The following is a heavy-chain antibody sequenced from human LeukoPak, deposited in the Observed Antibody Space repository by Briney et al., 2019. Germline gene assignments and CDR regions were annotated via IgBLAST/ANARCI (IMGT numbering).Heavy chain of an antibody. V-gene: IGHV4-59*06. D-gene: IGHD5-12*01. CDR3: ARGGGSGYDYTYYYYYMDV. CDR2: IYYSGST. J-gene: IGHJ6*03. CDR1: GGSINTYY. Sequence: PSETLSLTCTVSGGSINTYYWGWIRQPSGKGLEWIGYIYYSGSTYYNPSLKSRVTISVDTSKNQFSLKLSSVTAADTAVYYCARGGGSGYDYTYYYYYMDVWGKGTTVTVSS.